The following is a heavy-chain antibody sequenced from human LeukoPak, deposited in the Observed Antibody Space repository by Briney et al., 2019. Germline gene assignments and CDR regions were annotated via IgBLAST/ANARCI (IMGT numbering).Heavy chain of an antibody. CDR1: GFTFSSYA. D-gene: IGHD3-10*01. CDR2: IYSDGST. Sequence: GGSLRLSCAASGFTFSSYAMSWVRQAPGKGLEWVSVIYSDGSTYYVDSVKGRFTISRDNSKNTVYLQMNSLRAEDTAVYYCARDPGYYYFGMDVWGQGTTVTVSS. J-gene: IGHJ6*02. CDR3: ARDPGYYYFGMDV. V-gene: IGHV3-66*01.